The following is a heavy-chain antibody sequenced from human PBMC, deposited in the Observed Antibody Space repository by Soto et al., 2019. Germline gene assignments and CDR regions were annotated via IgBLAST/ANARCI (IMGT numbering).Heavy chain of an antibody. Sequence: ASVKVSCKASGYTFTSYAMHWVRQAPGQRLEWMGWINAGNGNTKYSQKFQGRVTITRDTSASTAYMELSSLRSEDTAVYYCARDGITMVRGVMGYWGQGTLVTVSS. J-gene: IGHJ4*02. D-gene: IGHD3-10*01. CDR2: INAGNGNT. V-gene: IGHV1-3*01. CDR3: ARDGITMVRGVMGY. CDR1: GYTFTSYA.